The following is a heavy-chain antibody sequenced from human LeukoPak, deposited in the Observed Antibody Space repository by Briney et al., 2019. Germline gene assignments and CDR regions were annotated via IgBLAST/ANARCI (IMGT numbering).Heavy chain of an antibody. V-gene: IGHV1-2*04. J-gene: IGHJ3*02. Sequence: GASVKVSCKASGYTFTGYYMHWVRQAPGQGLEWMGWINPNSGGTNYAQKFQGWVTMTRDTSISTAYMELSRLRSDDTAVYYCARPMDWNDNAFDIWGQGTMVTVSS. D-gene: IGHD1-1*01. CDR1: GYTFTGYY. CDR3: ARPMDWNDNAFDI. CDR2: INPNSGGT.